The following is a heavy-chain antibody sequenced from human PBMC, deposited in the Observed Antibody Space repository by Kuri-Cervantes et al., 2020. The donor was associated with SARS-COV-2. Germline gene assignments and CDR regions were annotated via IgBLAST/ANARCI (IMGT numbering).Heavy chain of an antibody. CDR1: GFTFSNAW. CDR2: LIWNGVST. CDR3: ARHRGGSTYFGFDS. J-gene: IGHJ5*01. V-gene: IGHV3-20*04. Sequence: GGSLRLSCAASGFTFSNAWMIWVRQAPGKGLEWVSGLIWNGVSTDYADSVWGRFTISRDNAKNSLYLQMNDLRAEDTALYYCARHRGGSTYFGFDSWGQGTLVTVSS. D-gene: IGHD3-9*01.